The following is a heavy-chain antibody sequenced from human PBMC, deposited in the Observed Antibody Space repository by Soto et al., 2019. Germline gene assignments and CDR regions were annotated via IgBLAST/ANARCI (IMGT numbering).Heavy chain of an antibody. CDR3: XXXXXXLTGDWDRGMFDY. CDR1: GFSLSTIGVG. CDR2: IYWDDDK. J-gene: IGHJ4*02. D-gene: IGHD2-21*02. Sequence: QITLKEAGPTRVKPTQTLTLTCTFSGFSLSTIGVGVGWVRQPPGKALEWLALIYWDDDKRYRTSLKSRLTITRDTSRIXVXXXXXXXXXXXXXXXXXXXXXXXLTGDWDRGMFDYWGQGALVTVSS. V-gene: IGHV2-5*02.